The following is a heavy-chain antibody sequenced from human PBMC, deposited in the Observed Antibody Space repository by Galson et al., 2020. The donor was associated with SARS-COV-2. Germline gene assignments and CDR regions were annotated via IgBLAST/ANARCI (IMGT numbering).Heavy chain of an antibody. J-gene: IGHJ6*03. D-gene: IGHD2-15*01. CDR3: ARDGGGYMDV. Sequence: GGSLRLPCAATGFTFSSYAMHWVRQAPGKGLEWVAVISYDGSNKYYADSVKGRFTISRDNSKNTLYLQMNSLRVEDTAVYYCARDGGGYMDVWGKGTTVTVSS. V-gene: IGHV3-30*01. CDR1: GFTFSSYA. CDR2: ISYDGSNK.